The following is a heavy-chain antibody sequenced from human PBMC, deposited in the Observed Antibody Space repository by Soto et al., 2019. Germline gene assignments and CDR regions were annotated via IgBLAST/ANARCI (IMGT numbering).Heavy chain of an antibody. V-gene: IGHV5-51*01. CDR3: ARHRVGGVSGY. Sequence: PGESLKISCQGSGYSFSTFRIAWVRQTPGKGLEWMGIIHPGDSDTTYGPSFQGQVIMSVDKSSSTAFLQWSSLKASDTAMYYCARHRVGGVSGYWGQGTLVTVSS. J-gene: IGHJ4*02. CDR1: GYSFSTFR. D-gene: IGHD3-10*01. CDR2: IHPGDSDT.